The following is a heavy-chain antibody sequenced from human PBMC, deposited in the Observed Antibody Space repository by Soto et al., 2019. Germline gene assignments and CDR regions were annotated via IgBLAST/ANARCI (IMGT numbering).Heavy chain of an antibody. CDR3: ASPSTSGTTDF. J-gene: IGHJ4*02. CDR2: IREDGGAK. V-gene: IGHV3-7*01. CDR1: GFIFSDYW. Sequence: EVQLVESGGDLVQPGGSLRLSCGVSGFIFSDYWMSWVRQAPGKGLEWVATIREDGGAKYYVDSVKGRFTISRDNARNSLFLQMNGLGVEDTAVYYCASPSTSGTTDFWGQGTLVTVSS. D-gene: IGHD1-26*01.